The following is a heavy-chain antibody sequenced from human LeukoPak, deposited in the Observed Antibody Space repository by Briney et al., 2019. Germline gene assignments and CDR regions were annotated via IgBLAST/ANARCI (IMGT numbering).Heavy chain of an antibody. CDR2: IYHSGST. D-gene: IGHD3-22*01. V-gene: IGHV4-38-2*01. CDR1: GYSISSGYY. CDR3: ARRVVTIGDDAFDI. Sequence: PSETLSLTCAVSGYSISSGYYWGWIRQPPGMGLEWIGSIYHSGSTYYNPSLKSRVTISVHTSKNQFSLKLTSVTAADTAVYFCARRVVTIGDDAFDIWGQGTMVTVSS. J-gene: IGHJ3*02.